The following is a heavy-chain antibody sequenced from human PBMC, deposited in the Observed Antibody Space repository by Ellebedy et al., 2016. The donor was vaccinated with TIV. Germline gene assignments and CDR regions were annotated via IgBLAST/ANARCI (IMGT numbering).Heavy chain of an antibody. D-gene: IGHD2-21*01. J-gene: IGHJ6*02. V-gene: IGHV3-66*01. CDR1: GLNVSTNY. Sequence: GESLKISCEISGLNVSTNYMTWVRQAPGRGLEWVSILNSGGATDYADSVKGRFIISRDDVKNTLHLQMYRLRAEDTAVYYCARERRYCGNECYLYYYYGMDVWGQGTTVTVSS. CDR3: ARERRYCGNECYLYYYYGMDV. CDR2: LNSGGAT.